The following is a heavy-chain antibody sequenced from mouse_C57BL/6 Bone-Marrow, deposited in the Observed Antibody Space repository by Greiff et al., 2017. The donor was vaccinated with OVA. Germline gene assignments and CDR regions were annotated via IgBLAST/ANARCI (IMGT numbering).Heavy chain of an antibody. Sequence: QVQLKESGPELVKPGASVKISCKASGYAFSSSWMNWVKQRPGKGLEWIGRIYPGDGDTNYNGKFKGKATLTADKSSSTAYMQLSSLTSEDSAVYFCALYDGTTRVAYWGQGTLVTVSA. CDR1: GYAFSSSW. D-gene: IGHD2-3*01. CDR2: IYPGDGDT. V-gene: IGHV1-82*01. CDR3: ALYDGTTRVAY. J-gene: IGHJ3*01.